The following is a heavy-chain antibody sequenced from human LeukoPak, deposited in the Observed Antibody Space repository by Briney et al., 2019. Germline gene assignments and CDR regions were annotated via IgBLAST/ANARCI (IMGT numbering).Heavy chain of an antibody. CDR3: ARLYDFWSGYYRDY. CDR1: GLTFSNYW. V-gene: IGHV3-7*01. D-gene: IGHD3-3*01. J-gene: IGHJ4*02. CDR2: IKQDVSEK. Sequence: QPGGSLRLSCAASGLTFSNYWMSWVRQAPGKGLEWVANIKQDVSEKYYVDSVKGRFTVSRDNAKNSLYLQMNSLRAEDTAVYYCARLYDFWSGYYRDYWGQGTLVTVSS.